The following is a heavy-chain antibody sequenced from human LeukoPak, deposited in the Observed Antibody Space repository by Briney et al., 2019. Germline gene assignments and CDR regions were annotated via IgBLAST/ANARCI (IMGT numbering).Heavy chain of an antibody. CDR1: GFTFSSNY. V-gene: IGHV3-53*01. CDR2: IYSGDIT. Sequence: GGSLRLSCVASGFTFSSNYMSWVRQAPGKGLEWVSVIYSGDITYYADSVKGRFTISRDNSKNTLYLQMNSLRAEDTAVYYRAKDEGYFDYWGQGTLVTVSS. J-gene: IGHJ4*02. CDR3: AKDEGYFDY.